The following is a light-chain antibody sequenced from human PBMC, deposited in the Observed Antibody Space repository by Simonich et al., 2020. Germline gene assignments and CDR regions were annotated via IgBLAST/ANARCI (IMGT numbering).Light chain of an antibody. CDR2: DAS. V-gene: IGKV3-11*01. CDR3: QQRSNWYT. J-gene: IGKJ2*01. Sequence: EIVLTQSPATLSLSPGERATLSCRASPSVSSYLAWYQQKPGQAPRLINYDASNRANGIPARFSGSGSGTDFTLTISSLEPEDFAVYYCQQRSNWYTFGQGTKLEIK. CDR1: PSVSSY.